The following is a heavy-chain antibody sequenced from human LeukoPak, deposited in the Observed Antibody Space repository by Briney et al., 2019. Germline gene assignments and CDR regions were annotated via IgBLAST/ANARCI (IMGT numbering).Heavy chain of an antibody. Sequence: GGSLSLSCAASGFTFSKYWMHWVRQAPGKGLMWVSRISPDGSTTLYADSVKGRFTISRDNSKNTLYLQMNSVRAEDTAVYYCASTSGWNEPIDYWAQGTLVTVSS. CDR1: GFTFSKYW. CDR3: ASTSGWNEPIDY. CDR2: ISPDGSTT. J-gene: IGHJ4*02. V-gene: IGHV3-74*03. D-gene: IGHD6-19*01.